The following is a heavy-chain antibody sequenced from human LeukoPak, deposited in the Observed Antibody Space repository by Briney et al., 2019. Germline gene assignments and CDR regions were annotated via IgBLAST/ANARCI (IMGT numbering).Heavy chain of an antibody. D-gene: IGHD5-24*01. CDR2: IYYSGST. CDR3: ARRRDGYNYDY. V-gene: IGHV4-59*01. J-gene: IGHJ4*02. Sequence: PSETLSLTCSVSGGSISSYYWSWIRQPAGKGLEWIGYIYYSGSTNYNPSLKSRVTISVDTSKNQFSLKLSSVTAADTAVYYCARRRDGYNYDYWGQGTLVTVSS. CDR1: GGSISSYY.